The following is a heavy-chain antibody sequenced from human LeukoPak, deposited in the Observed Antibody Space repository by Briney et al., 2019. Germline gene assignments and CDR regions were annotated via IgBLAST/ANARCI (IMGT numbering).Heavy chain of an antibody. J-gene: IGHJ4*02. V-gene: IGHV3-23*01. D-gene: IGHD1-26*01. CDR2: ISGRGDKT. CDR1: GFTFRNYA. Sequence: PGGSLRLSCAASGFTFRNYAMSWVRQAPGKGLEWVSVISGRGDKTYYAGSAKGRFTISRENSKNTLYLQMNSLRDVDTAIYYCAKGIQWELPLEYWGQGTLVTVSS. CDR3: AKGIQWELPLEY.